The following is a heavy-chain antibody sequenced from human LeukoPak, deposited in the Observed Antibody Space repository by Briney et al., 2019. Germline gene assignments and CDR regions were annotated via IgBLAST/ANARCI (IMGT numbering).Heavy chain of an antibody. J-gene: IGHJ5*02. Sequence: PSETLSLTCTVSVGSISSYYWSWIRQPPGKGLGWSGHTYYSGSTNSNPPVESRVTISVDTSKNQFSLKLSSVTAADTAVYYCARPYCSGGSCYEGWFDPWGQGTLVTVSS. D-gene: IGHD2-15*01. CDR1: VGSISSYY. V-gene: IGHV4-59*08. CDR3: ARPYCSGGSCYEGWFDP. CDR2: TYYSGST.